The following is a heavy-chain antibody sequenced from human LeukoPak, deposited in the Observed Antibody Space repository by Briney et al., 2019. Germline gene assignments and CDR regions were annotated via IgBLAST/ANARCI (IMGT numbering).Heavy chain of an antibody. CDR3: ARVSYYDYVWGSYRLDY. D-gene: IGHD3-16*02. Sequence: PGGSLRLSCAASGFTFDDYGMSWVRQAPGKGLEWVSGINWNGGSTGYADSVKGRFTISRDNAKNSLYLQMNSLRAEDTDVYYCARVSYYDYVWGSYRLDYWGQGTLVTVS. J-gene: IGHJ4*02. V-gene: IGHV3-20*04. CDR1: GFTFDDYG. CDR2: INWNGGST.